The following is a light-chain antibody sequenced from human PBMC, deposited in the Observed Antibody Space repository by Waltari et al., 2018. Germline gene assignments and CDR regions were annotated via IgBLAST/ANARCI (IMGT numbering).Light chain of an antibody. CDR1: QSVTNY. CDR3: QQRGTWPPIT. J-gene: IGKJ5*01. CDR2: HAS. V-gene: IGKV3-11*01. Sequence: DIVLTQSPVILSLSPGETATLSCRASQSVTNYLAWYQQRPGQAPRLLIYHASNRATGIPARCSGSGVGTDFTLTINSLEPEDFAVYYCQQRGTWPPITFGQGTRLEIK.